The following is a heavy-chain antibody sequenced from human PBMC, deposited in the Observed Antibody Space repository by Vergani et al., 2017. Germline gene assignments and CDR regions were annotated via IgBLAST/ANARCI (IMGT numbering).Heavy chain of an antibody. D-gene: IGHD2-2*01. CDR1: GGTFSSYA. CDR2: IIPMFATA. Sequence: QVHLVQSGAEVKKPGSSVKVSCKASGGTFSSYAINWVRQAPGQGLEWMGRIIPMFATANYAQKFQGRVTITADESTSTADIELSSLRSEDTAVYYCARSYCSSTSCYAWGLYFDYWGQGTLVTVSS. V-gene: IGHV1-69*13. CDR3: ARSYCSSTSCYAWGLYFDY. J-gene: IGHJ4*02.